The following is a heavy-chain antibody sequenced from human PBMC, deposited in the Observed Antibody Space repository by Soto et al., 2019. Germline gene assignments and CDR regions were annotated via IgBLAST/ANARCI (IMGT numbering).Heavy chain of an antibody. CDR2: TFYSGST. Sequence: QLQLQESGPGLVKPSETLSLTCTVSGGSIRSSSYHWGWIRQPPGKGLESIGNTFYSGSTYYNPSLKSRVTISVDTSKNQFSLKLSSVTAADTAVYYCATVMGGGNGGYSHHWGQGTLVTVSS. J-gene: IGHJ1*01. D-gene: IGHD5-12*01. V-gene: IGHV4-39*01. CDR3: ATVMGGGNGGYSHH. CDR1: GGSIRSSSYH.